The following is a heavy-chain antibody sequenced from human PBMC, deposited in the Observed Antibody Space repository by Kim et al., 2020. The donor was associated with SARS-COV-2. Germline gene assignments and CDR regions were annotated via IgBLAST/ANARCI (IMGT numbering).Heavy chain of an antibody. CDR3: ARGSYSGSYYPLDY. V-gene: IGHV3-72*01. D-gene: IGHD1-26*01. J-gene: IGHJ4*02. Sequence: AASVKARFTISRDDSKNSLYLQMNSLKTEDTAVYYCARGSYSGSYYPLDYWGQGTLVTVSS.